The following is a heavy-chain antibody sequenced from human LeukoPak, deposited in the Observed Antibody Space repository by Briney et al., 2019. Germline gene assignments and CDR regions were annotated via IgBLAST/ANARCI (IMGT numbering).Heavy chain of an antibody. CDR3: ARGDSSSWSLFDY. Sequence: GSLRLSCSASGFSLSDYGINWVRQAPGKGLEWIGSIYESGRTHYNPSLRSRITISVDTSKNQFSLELSSVTAADTAVYYCARGDSSSWSLFDYWGQGTLVTVSS. CDR1: GFSLSDYGIN. CDR2: IYESGRT. D-gene: IGHD6-13*01. V-gene: IGHV4-39*01. J-gene: IGHJ4*02.